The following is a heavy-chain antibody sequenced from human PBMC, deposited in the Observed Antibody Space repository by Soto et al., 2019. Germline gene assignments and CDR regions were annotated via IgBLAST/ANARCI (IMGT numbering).Heavy chain of an antibody. D-gene: IGHD2-15*01. V-gene: IGHV1-69*13. Sequence: SVKVSCKASGGTFSSYAISWVRQAPGQGLEWMGGIIPIFGTANYAQKFQGRVTITADESTSTAYMELSSLRSEDTAVYYCAGRYCSGGSCYQDYYGMDVWGQGTTVTVSS. CDR2: IIPIFGTA. CDR3: AGRYCSGGSCYQDYYGMDV. J-gene: IGHJ6*02. CDR1: GGTFSSYA.